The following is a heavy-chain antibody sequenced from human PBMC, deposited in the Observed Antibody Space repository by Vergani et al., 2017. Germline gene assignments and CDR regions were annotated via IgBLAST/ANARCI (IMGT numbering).Heavy chain of an antibody. D-gene: IGHD7-27*01. Sequence: QVQLQQWGAGLLKPSETLSLTCAVYGGSFSGYYWSWIRQPPGKGLEWIGEINHSGSTNYNPSLKSRVTISVDTSISTAYLQWSSLKASDTAMYYCASLFGDWGSARFDYWGQGTLVTVSS. CDR3: ASLFGDWGSARFDY. J-gene: IGHJ4*02. CDR1: GGSFSGYY. CDR2: INHSGST. V-gene: IGHV4-34*01.